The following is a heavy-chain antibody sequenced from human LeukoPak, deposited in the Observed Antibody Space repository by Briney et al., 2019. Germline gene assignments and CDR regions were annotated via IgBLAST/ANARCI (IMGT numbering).Heavy chain of an antibody. Sequence: SETLSLTCTVSGGSISSGSYYWSWIRQPAGKGLEWIGRIYTSGSTNYNPSLKSRVSISVDTSKNQFSLKLSSVTAADTAVYYCARLPCGSTSCYGGFDYWGQGTLVTVSS. CDR3: ARLPCGSTSCYGGFDY. CDR1: GGSISSGSYY. J-gene: IGHJ4*02. V-gene: IGHV4-61*02. D-gene: IGHD2-2*01. CDR2: IYTSGST.